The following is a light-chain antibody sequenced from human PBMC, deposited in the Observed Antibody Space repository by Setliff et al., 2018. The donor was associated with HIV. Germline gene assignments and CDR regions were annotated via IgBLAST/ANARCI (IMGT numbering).Light chain of an antibody. CDR3: CSYAGTRTLV. CDR1: SSDVGSFNL. J-gene: IGLJ1*01. V-gene: IGLV2-23*02. Sequence: QSVLTQPASVSGSPGQSMTISCTGTSSDVGSFNLVSWYQHHPGKAPKLMIYEVSRRPSGVSNRFSGSNSGNTASLTISGLQAEEEADYYCCSYAGTRTLVFGTGTKVTV. CDR2: EVS.